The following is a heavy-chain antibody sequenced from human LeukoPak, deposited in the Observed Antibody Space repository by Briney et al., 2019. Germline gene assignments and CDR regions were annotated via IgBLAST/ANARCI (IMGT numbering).Heavy chain of an antibody. Sequence: GRSLRLSCAASGFTFSSYAMHWFGQAPGKGLQWGVVISYHGSNRYYVDSVKGRFTISRDNSKNTLYLQMNSVRAEDTAVYYCARVGHSSGWYDNDYWGQGTLVTVSS. CDR3: ARVGHSSGWYDNDY. D-gene: IGHD6-19*01. CDR1: GFTFSSYA. J-gene: IGHJ4*02. V-gene: IGHV3-30*04. CDR2: ISYHGSNR.